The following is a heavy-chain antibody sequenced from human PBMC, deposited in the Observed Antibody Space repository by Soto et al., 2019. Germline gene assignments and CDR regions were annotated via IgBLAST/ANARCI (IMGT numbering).Heavy chain of an antibody. V-gene: IGHV4-4*02. Sequence: SETLSLTCAVSGGSISSSNWWSWVRQPPGKGLEWIGEIYHSGSTNYNPSLKSRVTISVDKSKNQFSLKLSSVTAADTAVYYCARDTYYYDSSGYYDRRFWFDPWGQGTLVTVSS. D-gene: IGHD3-22*01. J-gene: IGHJ5*02. CDR2: IYHSGST. CDR1: GGSISSSNW. CDR3: ARDTYYYDSSGYYDRRFWFDP.